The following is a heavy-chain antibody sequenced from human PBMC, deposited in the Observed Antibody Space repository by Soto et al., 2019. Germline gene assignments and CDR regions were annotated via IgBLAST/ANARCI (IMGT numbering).Heavy chain of an antibody. CDR1: GGSISSGGYY. CDR3: ARTGRYYDSSGYYPDY. CDR2: IYYSGST. V-gene: IGHV4-31*01. J-gene: IGHJ4*02. Sequence: QVQLQESGPGLVKPSQTLSLTCTVSGGSISSGGYYWSWIRQHPGKGLEWIGYIYYSGSTYYNPPPKRQVTISVVTSKNKFSLKLSSVTAADTAVYYCARTGRYYDSSGYYPDYWGQGTLVTVSS. D-gene: IGHD3-22*01.